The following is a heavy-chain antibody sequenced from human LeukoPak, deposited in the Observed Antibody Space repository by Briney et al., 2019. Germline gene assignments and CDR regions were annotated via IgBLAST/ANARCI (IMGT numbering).Heavy chain of an antibody. Sequence: GASVEVSCKASGYTFTSYYMHWVRQAPGQGLEWMGIINPSGGSTSYAQKFQGRVTMTRDMSTSTVYMELSSLRSDDTAVYYCARDGHRRYYYGSSGREDAFDIWGQGTMVTVSS. CDR3: ARDGHRRYYYGSSGREDAFDI. J-gene: IGHJ3*02. CDR1: GYTFTSYY. V-gene: IGHV1-46*01. D-gene: IGHD3-22*01. CDR2: INPSGGST.